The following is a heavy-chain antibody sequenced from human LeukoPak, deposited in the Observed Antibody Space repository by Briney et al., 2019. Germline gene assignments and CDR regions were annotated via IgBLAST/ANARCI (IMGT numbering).Heavy chain of an antibody. CDR3: ATYSSLNRREFQY. CDR1: GFTFSSYA. Sequence: GGSLRLSCAASGFTFSSYAMSWVRQAPGKGLEWVSTISGSGGSTYYADSVKGRFTISRDNAKNSLYLQMNSLRAEDTAVYYCATYSSLNRREFQYWGQGTLLTVSS. J-gene: IGHJ1*01. V-gene: IGHV3-23*01. D-gene: IGHD3-22*01. CDR2: ISGSGGST.